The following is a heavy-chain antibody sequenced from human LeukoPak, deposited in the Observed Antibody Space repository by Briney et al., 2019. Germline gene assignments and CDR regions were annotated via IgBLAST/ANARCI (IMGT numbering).Heavy chain of an antibody. CDR3: ARVVATARTYGMDV. Sequence: SETLSLTCTVPGGSISSYYWSWIRQPPGKGLEWIGYIYYSGSTNYNPSLKSRVTISVDTSKNQFSLKLSSVTAADTAVYYCARVVATARTYGMDVWGQGTTVTVSS. D-gene: IGHD5-12*01. CDR1: GGSISSYY. CDR2: IYYSGST. J-gene: IGHJ6*02. V-gene: IGHV4-59*01.